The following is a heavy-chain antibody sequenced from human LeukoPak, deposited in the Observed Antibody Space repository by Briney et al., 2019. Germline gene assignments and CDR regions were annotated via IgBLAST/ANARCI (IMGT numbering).Heavy chain of an antibody. CDR1: GFTFSSYW. CDR2: IKQDGSEK. J-gene: IGHJ4*02. D-gene: IGHD3-22*01. V-gene: IGHV3-7*01. CDR3: ARDRSSDYYDSSGYYYAVYYFDY. Sequence: GSLRLSCAASGFTFSSYWMSWVRQAPGKGLEWVANIKQDGSEKYYVDSVKGRFTISRDNAKNSLYLQMNSLRAEDTAVYYCARDRSSDYYDSSGYYYAVYYFDYWGQGTLVTVSS.